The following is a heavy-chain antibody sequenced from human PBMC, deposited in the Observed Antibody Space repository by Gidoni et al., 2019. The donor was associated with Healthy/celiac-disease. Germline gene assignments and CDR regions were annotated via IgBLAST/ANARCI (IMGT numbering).Heavy chain of an antibody. CDR1: GFTFSSYW. CDR2: IKQDGSEK. D-gene: IGHD2-8*01. V-gene: IGHV3-7*03. Sequence: EVQLVESGGGLVQPGGSLRLSCAASGFTFSSYWLGWVRKAPGKGLEWVANIKQDGSEKYYVDSVKGRFTISRDNAKNSLYLQMNSLRAEDTAVYYCAREGYCTNGVCYTEAFDIWGQGTMVTVSS. CDR3: AREGYCTNGVCYTEAFDI. J-gene: IGHJ3*02.